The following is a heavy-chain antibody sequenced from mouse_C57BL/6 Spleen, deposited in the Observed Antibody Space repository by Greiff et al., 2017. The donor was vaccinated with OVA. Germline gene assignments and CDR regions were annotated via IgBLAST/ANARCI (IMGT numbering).Heavy chain of an antibody. CDR1: GFTFSSYS. CDR3: ARDRPFDY. CDR2: ISDGGSYT. V-gene: IGHV5-4*01. J-gene: IGHJ3*01. Sequence: EVNVVESGGGLVKPGGSLKLSCAASGFTFSSYSMSWVRQTPEKRLEWVATISDGGSYTYYPDSVKGRFTISRDNAKNNLYLQMSHLKSEDTAMYYCARDRPFDYWGQGTLVTVSA.